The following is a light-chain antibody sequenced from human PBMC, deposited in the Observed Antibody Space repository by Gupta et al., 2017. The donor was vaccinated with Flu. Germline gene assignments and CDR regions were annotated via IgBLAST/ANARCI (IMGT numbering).Light chain of an antibody. V-gene: IGKV1-5*03. Sequence: DIQMTQSPSTLSASVGDRVTITCRASQSISSWLAWYQQKPGKAPKLLIYKASTLKSGVPSRFSGSGSGTEFTLTISSLQPDDFATYYCQQYSSFPLTFGGGTKVEIK. CDR3: QQYSSFPLT. CDR1: QSISSW. CDR2: KAS. J-gene: IGKJ4*01.